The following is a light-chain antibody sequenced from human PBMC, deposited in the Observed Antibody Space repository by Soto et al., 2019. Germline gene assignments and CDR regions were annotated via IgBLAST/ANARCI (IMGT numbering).Light chain of an antibody. CDR1: QSVHTF. J-gene: IGKJ5*01. Sequence: EIVLTQSPDTLSLSPGEGASLSCRASQSVHTFLAWYQQKPGQAPRLLIYGASTRATGIPARFSGSGSGTDFTLTISSLEPEDFAVYYCQQRSNWPPITFGQGTRLEIK. V-gene: IGKV3-11*01. CDR3: QQRSNWPPIT. CDR2: GAS.